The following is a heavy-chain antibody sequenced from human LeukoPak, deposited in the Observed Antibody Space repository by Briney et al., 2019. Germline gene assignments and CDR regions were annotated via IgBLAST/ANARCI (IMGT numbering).Heavy chain of an antibody. D-gene: IGHD6-13*01. V-gene: IGHV3-21*01. CDR3: ARVTGSSWSKREDY. CDR2: ISSSSSYI. CDR1: GFSFSSYS. J-gene: IGHJ4*02. Sequence: QSGGSLRLSCAASGFSFSSYSMNWVRQAPGKGLEWVSSISSSSSYIYYADSVKGRFTISRDNAKNSLYLQMNSLRAEDTAVYYCARVTGSSWSKREDYWGQGTWSPSPQ.